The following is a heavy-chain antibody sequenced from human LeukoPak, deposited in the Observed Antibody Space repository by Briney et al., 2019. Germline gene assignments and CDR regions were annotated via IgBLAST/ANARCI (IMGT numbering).Heavy chain of an antibody. CDR1: GFTFSNYN. CDR2: ISGSGGST. CDR3: ARAWTGYSYGDY. V-gene: IGHV3-23*01. Sequence: PGGSLRLSCAASGFTFSNYNMNWVRQAPGKGLEWVSAISGSGGSTYYADSVKGRFTISRDNSKNTLYLQMNSLRAEDTAVYYCARAWTGYSYGDYWGQGTLVTVSS. D-gene: IGHD5-18*01. J-gene: IGHJ4*02.